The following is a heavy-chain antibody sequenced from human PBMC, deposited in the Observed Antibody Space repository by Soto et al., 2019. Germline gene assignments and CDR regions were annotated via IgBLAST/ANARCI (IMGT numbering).Heavy chain of an antibody. V-gene: IGHV1-18*01. J-gene: IGHJ6*02. CDR1: GYTFTSYG. Sequence: ASVKVSCKASGYTFTSYGISWVRQAPGQGLEWMGWISAYNGNTNYAQKLQGRVTMTTDTSTSTAYMELRSLRSDDTAVYYCARDVGYCSGGSCYSYYYGMDVWGQGTTVTVSS. CDR2: ISAYNGNT. CDR3: ARDVGYCSGGSCYSYYYGMDV. D-gene: IGHD2-15*01.